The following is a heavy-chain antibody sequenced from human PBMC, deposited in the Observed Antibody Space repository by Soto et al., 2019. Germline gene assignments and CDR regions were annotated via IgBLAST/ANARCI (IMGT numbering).Heavy chain of an antibody. CDR2: IVPLFGTP. D-gene: IGHD6-19*01. Sequence: QVQLVQSGAEVKKPGSSVKVSCRASGGTFSSYAVTWVRQAPGQGLEWMGSIVPLFGTPNYAQSFRDRVTIIADKSTNTVYLELTSLTSEDTAIYFCAKDLGGVAVAARYGLDVWGRGTSVTVSS. J-gene: IGHJ6*02. CDR1: GGTFSSYA. V-gene: IGHV1-69*06. CDR3: AKDLGGVAVAARYGLDV.